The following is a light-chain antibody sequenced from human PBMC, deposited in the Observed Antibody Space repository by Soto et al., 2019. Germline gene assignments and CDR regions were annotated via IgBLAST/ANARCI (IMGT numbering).Light chain of an antibody. CDR2: HAS. CDR3: QQCYSSLQRT. Sequence: DIHMTPSPSSLSASFGDTVTLSCRASQNIDMYLNWYQQRPGKAPKILIYHASSLETGVPSRFSGSGSGTEFTLTIGSLQPDDFATYYCQQCYSSLQRTFGGGSIVDI. V-gene: IGKV1-39*01. J-gene: IGKJ4*01. CDR1: QNIDMY.